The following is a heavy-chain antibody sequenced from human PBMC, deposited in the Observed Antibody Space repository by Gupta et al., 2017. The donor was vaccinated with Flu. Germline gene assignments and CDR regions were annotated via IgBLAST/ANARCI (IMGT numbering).Heavy chain of an antibody. CDR1: GLTFSEAW. J-gene: IGHJ4*02. D-gene: IGHD2-21*01. V-gene: IGHV3-15*01. CDR2: IKSRSDGGTT. Sequence: EVQLVESGGGLVKPGRSHRLSCEVSGLTFSEAWMSWVRQSPRRGLEWVGRIKSRSDGGTTDYVAPVKGRFTISRDDSNNTFYLQMNSLKIEDTGVYFCTTGYSWGQGSLVTVSS. CDR3: TTGYS.